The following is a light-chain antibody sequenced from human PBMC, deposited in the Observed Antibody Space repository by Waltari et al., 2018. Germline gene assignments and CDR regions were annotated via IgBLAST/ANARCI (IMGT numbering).Light chain of an antibody. J-gene: IGKJ3*01. CDR1: QGLSSY. Sequence: DIQLTQSPSLLSTSVGDRVTITFRASQGLSSYLAWYQQKPGKVPKILIYAASTLQRGVPSRFSGRGFGTEFTLTISSLQPEDFATYYCQQVDSYPFTFGPGTKVDL. CDR2: AAS. CDR3: QQVDSYPFT. V-gene: IGKV1-9*01.